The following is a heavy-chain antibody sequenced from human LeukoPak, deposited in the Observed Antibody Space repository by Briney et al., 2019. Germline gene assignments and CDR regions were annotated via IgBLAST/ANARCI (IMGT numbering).Heavy chain of an antibody. D-gene: IGHD6-25*01. CDR1: GFTVSSNY. CDR3: ARDSSGDAFDI. J-gene: IGHJ3*02. V-gene: IGHV3-53*01. CDR2: IYSGGST. Sequence: GGSLRLSCAASGFTVSSNYMSWVRQAPGKGLEWVSVIYSGGSTYYADSVKGRFTISRDNSKNTLHLQMNSLRAEDTAVYYCARDSSGDAFDIWGQGTMVTVSS.